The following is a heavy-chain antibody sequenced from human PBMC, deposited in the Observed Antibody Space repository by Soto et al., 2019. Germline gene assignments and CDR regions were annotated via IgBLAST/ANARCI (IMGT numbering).Heavy chain of an antibody. D-gene: IGHD4-17*01. J-gene: IGHJ4*02. Sequence: PSETLSLTCSVSVASIRDGYYYLSWLLHPPGKGPEWIGIIDYTGCTHYNPTLTGPVSMSLDTSANQFSMKVNFVTASDSAVYYCARVGYGDYGRGYYFEFWGPGIMVTLSS. V-gene: IGHV4-30-4*01. CDR3: ARVGYGDYGRGYYFEF. CDR2: IDYTGCT. CDR1: VASIRDGYYY.